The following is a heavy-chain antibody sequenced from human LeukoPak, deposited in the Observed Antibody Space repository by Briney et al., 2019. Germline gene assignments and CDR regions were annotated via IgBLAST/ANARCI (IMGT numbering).Heavy chain of an antibody. V-gene: IGHV3-53*01. CDR2: IYSGGTT. CDR1: GFTVSSNY. J-gene: IGHJ4*02. CDR3: ARDFTGIAVSGTRPLDY. D-gene: IGHD6-19*01. Sequence: GGSLRLSCAASGFTVSSNYMTWVRQAPGKGLERVSVIYSGGTTYYADSVKGRFTISRDNSKNTPYLQMNNLRAEDTAVYYCARDFTGIAVSGTRPLDYWGQGTLVTVSS.